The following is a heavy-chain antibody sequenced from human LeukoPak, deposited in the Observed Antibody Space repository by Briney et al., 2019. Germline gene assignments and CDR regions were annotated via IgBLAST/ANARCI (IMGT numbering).Heavy chain of an antibody. Sequence: ASVKVSCKASGCTFTSYGINWVRQAPGQGLEWMGWISAYNGNTNYAQKLQFRVTMTTDTSTSTAYMELRSLRSDDTAVYYCARDIAAAGRNWFDPWGQGTLVTVSS. CDR3: ARDIAAAGRNWFDP. CDR2: ISAYNGNT. V-gene: IGHV1-18*01. CDR1: GCTFTSYG. J-gene: IGHJ5*02. D-gene: IGHD6-13*01.